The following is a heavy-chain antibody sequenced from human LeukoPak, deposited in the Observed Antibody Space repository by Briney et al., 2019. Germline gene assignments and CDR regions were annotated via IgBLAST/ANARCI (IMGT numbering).Heavy chain of an antibody. Sequence: GGSLRLSCAASGFTFSSYAMSWVRQAPGKALEWVSAISGSGGSTYYADSVKGRFTISRDNSKNTLYLQMNSLRAEDTAVYYCAKAPGVYYYYYGMDVWGQGTTVTVSS. V-gene: IGHV3-23*01. CDR2: ISGSGGST. J-gene: IGHJ6*02. CDR3: AKAPGVYYYYYGMDV. CDR1: GFTFSSYA. D-gene: IGHD3-10*01.